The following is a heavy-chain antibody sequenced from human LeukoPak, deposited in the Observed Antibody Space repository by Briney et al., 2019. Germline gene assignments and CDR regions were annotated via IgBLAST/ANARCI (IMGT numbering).Heavy chain of an antibody. CDR1: GFTFNSYG. D-gene: IGHD3-10*01. J-gene: IGHJ5*02. Sequence: PGISLRLPCAASGFTFNSYGMHWVRQAPAKGLEWVAGIWYDGSNKYYADFVKGRFTISRDNSKNTLYLEMNRLRRDDTAVYFCARVGRSPRSWRWFDPWGQGTLVTVSS. CDR2: IWYDGSNK. CDR3: ARVGRSPRSWRWFDP. V-gene: IGHV3-33*01.